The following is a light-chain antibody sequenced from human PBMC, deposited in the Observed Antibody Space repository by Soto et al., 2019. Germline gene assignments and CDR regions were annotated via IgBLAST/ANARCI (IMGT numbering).Light chain of an antibody. Sequence: DIQMTQSPSSLSASVGDRVTITCRASQAISNYLAWYQQKPEKVPKLLIYAASTLQSGVPSWFSGSGSGTDFNLTISSLQAEDVATYYCQKYNSAPLPFGQGPKVDIQ. CDR3: QKYNSAPLP. V-gene: IGKV1-27*01. CDR1: QAISNY. J-gene: IGKJ1*01. CDR2: AAS.